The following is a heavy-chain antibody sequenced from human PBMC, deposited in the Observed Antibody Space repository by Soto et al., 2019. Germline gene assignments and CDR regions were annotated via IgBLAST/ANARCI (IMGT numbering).Heavy chain of an antibody. CDR2: IRSNGGTT. D-gene: IGHD1-26*01. J-gene: IGHJ4*02. V-gene: IGHV3-64D*06. CDR1: GFTFSNYV. Sequence: PGGTLRLSCSASGFTFSNYVMHWVRQAPGKGLEYVSAIRSNGGTTYYADSVKGRFTISRDNSKNTLYLQMTSLRAEDTAVYYFSLWELLSSGDFFAFWGQGTLVTV. CDR3: SLWELLSSGDFFAF.